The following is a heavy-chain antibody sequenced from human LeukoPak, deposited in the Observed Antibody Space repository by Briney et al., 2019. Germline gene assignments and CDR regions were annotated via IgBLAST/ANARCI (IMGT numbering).Heavy chain of an antibody. Sequence: GASVKVSCKASGYTFTSYGISWVRQAPGQGLEWMGWISAYNGNTNYAQKLQGRVTMTTDTSTSTAYMELRSLRSDDTAVYYCAREGVPTYYSNTDYYYYMDVWGKGTTVTVSS. CDR2: ISAYNGNT. V-gene: IGHV1-18*01. D-gene: IGHD4-11*01. J-gene: IGHJ6*03. CDR1: GYTFTSYG. CDR3: AREGVPTYYSNTDYYYYMDV.